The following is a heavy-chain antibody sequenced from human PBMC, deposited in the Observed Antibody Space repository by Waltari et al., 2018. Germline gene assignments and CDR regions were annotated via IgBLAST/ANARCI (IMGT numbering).Heavy chain of an antibody. CDR2: ISSTGKYI. CDR1: GCTFRNYD. Sequence: EQLVESGGGLVKPGGSLSLSWAASGCTFRNYDMNWVRQAPGKGLEWVSSISSTGKYIYYADSMKGRFTISRDNAKNSLFLQINSLRAEDTALYYCARASDSAFHILGQGTMVTVSS. V-gene: IGHV3-21*01. D-gene: IGHD3-22*01. J-gene: IGHJ3*02. CDR3: ARASDSAFHI.